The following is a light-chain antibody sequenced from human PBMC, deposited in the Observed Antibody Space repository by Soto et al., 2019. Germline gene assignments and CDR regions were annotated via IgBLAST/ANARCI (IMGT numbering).Light chain of an antibody. CDR2: EVN. Sequence: QSALTQPPSASGSPGQSVTISCTGTSSDVGGYNCVSWYQQHPGKAPKLIIHEVNKRPSGVPDRFSGSKSGNTASLTVSGLQAEDEGAYYCISYGGYSTVVFGTGTKLTVL. CDR1: SSDVGGYNC. J-gene: IGLJ1*01. CDR3: ISYGGYSTVV. V-gene: IGLV2-8*01.